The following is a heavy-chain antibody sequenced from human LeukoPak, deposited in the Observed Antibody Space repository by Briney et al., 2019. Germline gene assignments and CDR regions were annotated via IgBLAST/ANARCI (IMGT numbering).Heavy chain of an antibody. V-gene: IGHV4-31*02. CDR3: ARGIYCSGGSCYPTWFDP. CDR2: IYYSGST. J-gene: IGHJ5*02. D-gene: IGHD2-15*01. Sequence: LRLSCAASGFTFSSYAMSWVRQAPGKGLEWIGYIYYSGSTYYNPSLKSRVTISVDTSKNQFSLKLSSVTAADTAVYYCARGIYCSGGSCYPTWFDPWGQGTLVTVSS. CDR1: GFTFSSYA.